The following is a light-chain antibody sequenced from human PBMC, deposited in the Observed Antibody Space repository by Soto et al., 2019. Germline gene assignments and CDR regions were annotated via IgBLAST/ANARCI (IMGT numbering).Light chain of an antibody. CDR1: SSNIGSNT. CDR2: SNN. J-gene: IGLJ2*01. V-gene: IGLV1-44*01. Sequence: QSVLTQPPSASGTPGQRVTISCSGSSSNIGSNTVNWYQQLPGTAPKLLIYSNNQRPSGVPDRFSGSKSGTSASLAIGGLQSEDEADYYCAAWDDTLNGVVFGGRTKLTVL. CDR3: AAWDDTLNGVV.